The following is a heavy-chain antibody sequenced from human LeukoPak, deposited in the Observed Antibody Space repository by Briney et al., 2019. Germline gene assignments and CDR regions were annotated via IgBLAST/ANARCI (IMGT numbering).Heavy chain of an antibody. CDR1: GGSISSGSYY. V-gene: IGHV4-61*02. CDR3: AREVDDGSGSYCLDY. CDR2: IYTSGST. D-gene: IGHD3-10*01. J-gene: IGHJ4*02. Sequence: SQTLSLTCTVSGGSISSGSYYWSWIRQPAGKGLEWIGRIYTSGSTDYNPSLKSRVTIAVDTSKTQFSLKLTSVTAADTAVYYCAREVDDGSGSYCLDYWGQGALVTVSS.